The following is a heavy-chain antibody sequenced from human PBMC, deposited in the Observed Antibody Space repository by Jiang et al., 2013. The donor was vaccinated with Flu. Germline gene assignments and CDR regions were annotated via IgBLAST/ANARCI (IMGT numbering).Heavy chain of an antibody. CDR2: INPTSGDT. D-gene: IGHD3-22*01. V-gene: IGHV1-2*06. Sequence: EWMGRINPTSGDTNYVXKFQGRVTMTRDTSIDTAYMELSRLRSDDTAVYFCARAYYYDSSAYYYDYWGQGTLVTVSS. J-gene: IGHJ4*02. CDR3: ARAYYYDSSAYYYDY.